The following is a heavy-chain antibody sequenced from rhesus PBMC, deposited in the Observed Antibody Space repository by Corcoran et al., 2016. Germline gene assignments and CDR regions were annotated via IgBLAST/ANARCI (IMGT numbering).Heavy chain of an antibody. CDR1: GGSISSNY. CDR2: IYGSSGST. V-gene: IGHV4-160*01. D-gene: IGHD3-9*01. Sequence: QVQLQESGPGLVKPSETLSLTCAVSGGSISSNYWSWIRQPPGKGLAWIGYIYGSSGSTYYNPSLKSRVTISSDTSKNQFSLKLSSVTAADTAVYYCARLITVTITNAFDFWGQGLRVTVSS. CDR3: ARLITVTITNAFDF. J-gene: IGHJ3*01.